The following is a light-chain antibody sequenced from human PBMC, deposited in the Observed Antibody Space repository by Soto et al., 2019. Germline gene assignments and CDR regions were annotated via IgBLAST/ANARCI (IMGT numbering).Light chain of an antibody. CDR3: SSYTTSSTLI. Sequence: QSVLTQPASVSGSPGQSITISCTGTSSDVGYYNYVSWYQQHPGKAPKLMIYDVSNRPSGDSNRFSGSKSGNTASLTISGLQTEDEADYYCSSYTTSSTLIFGGGTKVTVL. J-gene: IGLJ2*01. CDR1: SSDVGYYNY. CDR2: DVS. V-gene: IGLV2-14*03.